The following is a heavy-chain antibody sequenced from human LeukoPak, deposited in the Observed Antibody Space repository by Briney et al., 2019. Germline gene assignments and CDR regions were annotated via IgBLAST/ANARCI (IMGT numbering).Heavy chain of an antibody. CDR3: ARGLPIISMLRGVKPSVMFDS. J-gene: IGHJ5*01. Sequence: SETLSLTCAAYDGSFSGYYWSWIRQPPGKGLEWIGEINHSGSTNYNPSLKSRLSISIDTPKNHFALRLSSVTAADTAVYHCARGLPIISMLRGVKPSVMFDSWGQGTLVTVSS. D-gene: IGHD3-10*01. CDR1: DGSFSGYY. V-gene: IGHV4-34*01. CDR2: INHSGST.